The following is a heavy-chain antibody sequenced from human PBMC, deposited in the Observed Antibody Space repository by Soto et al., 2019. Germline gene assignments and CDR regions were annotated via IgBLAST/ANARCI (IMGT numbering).Heavy chain of an antibody. CDR2: ISGRSNTI. CDR1: GFTLSDYN. Sequence: GGSLRLSCVASGFTLSDYNMNWVRQAPGKGMKWVSFISGRSNTIYYADSVKGRFTISRDNAKNSLYLLMNSLRAEDTAVYYCTREGDGSGFFSDFWGQGALVTVSS. CDR3: TREGDGSGFFSDF. J-gene: IGHJ4*02. V-gene: IGHV3-48*01. D-gene: IGHD3-22*01.